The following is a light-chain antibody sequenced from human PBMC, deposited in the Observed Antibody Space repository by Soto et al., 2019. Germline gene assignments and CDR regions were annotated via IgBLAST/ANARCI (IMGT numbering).Light chain of an antibody. V-gene: IGLV9-49*01. CDR3: ETDHVSGSNFVWV. Sequence: QSVLTQPPSASASLGASVTLTCTLSSGYSNYKVDWLQQRPGRGPRFVMRVGTGGIVGSRGDGIPDRFSVSGSGLNRYLTIKNIQEEDESDYHCETDHVSGSNFVWVFGGGTKVTVL. CDR2: VGTGGIVG. CDR1: SGYSNYK. J-gene: IGLJ3*02.